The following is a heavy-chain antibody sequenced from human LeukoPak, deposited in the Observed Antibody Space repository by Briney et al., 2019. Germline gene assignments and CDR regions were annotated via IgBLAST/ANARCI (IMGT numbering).Heavy chain of an antibody. CDR2: IYYSGST. J-gene: IGHJ3*02. V-gene: IGHV4-59*08. Sequence: SETLSLTCTVSGGSISSYYWSWIRQPPGKGLEWIGYIYYSGSTSYNPSLKSRVTISVDTSKNQFSLKLSSVTAADTAVYYCASGNSDLTGYYRGDAFDIWGQGTMVTVSS. D-gene: IGHD3-9*01. CDR3: ASGNSDLTGYYRGDAFDI. CDR1: GGSISSYY.